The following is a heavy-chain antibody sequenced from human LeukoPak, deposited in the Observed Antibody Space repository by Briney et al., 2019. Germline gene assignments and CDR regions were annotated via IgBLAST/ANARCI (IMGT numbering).Heavy chain of an antibody. D-gene: IGHD3-22*01. CDR2: IKPDGSTT. V-gene: IGHV3-74*01. CDR3: ARVLSGSWDWFDP. J-gene: IGHJ5*02. CDR1: GFTFSRYW. Sequence: GGSLRLSCAASGFTFSRYWIHWVRQAPGKGLEWVSRIKPDGSTTTYADSVKGRFTISRDNAKNTVYLQMNSLRAEDTAVYYCARVLSGSWDWFDPWGQGTLVTVSS.